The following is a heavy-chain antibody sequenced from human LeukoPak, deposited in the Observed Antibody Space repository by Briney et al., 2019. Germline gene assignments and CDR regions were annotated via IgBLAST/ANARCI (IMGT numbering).Heavy chain of an antibody. D-gene: IGHD3-16*01. V-gene: IGHV3-64*01. J-gene: IGHJ5*02. Sequence: TGRSLRLSCAASGFTFSSYAMHWVRQAPGKGLEYVSAISSNGGSTYYANSVKGRFTISRDNSKNTLYLQMGSLRAEDMAVYYCARDRWKITFGGTHNWFDPWGQGTLVTVSS. CDR2: ISSNGGST. CDR3: ARDRWKITFGGTHNWFDP. CDR1: GFTFSSYA.